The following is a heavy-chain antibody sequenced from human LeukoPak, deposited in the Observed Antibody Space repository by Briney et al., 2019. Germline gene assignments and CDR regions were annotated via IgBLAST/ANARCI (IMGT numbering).Heavy chain of an antibody. D-gene: IGHD3-16*01. CDR3: AKDRRLTWAWDY. J-gene: IGHJ4*02. CDR1: GFTFSSYS. CDR2: ISSSSSYI. V-gene: IGHV3-21*04. Sequence: PGGSLRLSCAASGFTFSSYSMNWVRQAPGKGLEWVSFISSSSSYIYYADSVKGRFTISRDNAKNYLYLQMNSLRAEDTAVYYCAKDRRLTWAWDYWGQGTLVTVSS.